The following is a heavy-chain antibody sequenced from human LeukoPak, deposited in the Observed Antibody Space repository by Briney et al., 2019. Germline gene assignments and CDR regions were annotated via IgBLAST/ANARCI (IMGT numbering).Heavy chain of an antibody. D-gene: IGHD2-15*01. J-gene: IGHJ5*02. V-gene: IGHV4-4*07. CDR3: ARDFVSYCSGGSCYSSWFDP. Sequence: SETLSLTCTVSGGSINIYYWSWIRQPAGKGLEWIGRIYTSGSTSYNPSLKTRVTMSVDTSKNQFSLKLSSVTAADTAVYYCARDFVSYCSGGSCYSSWFDPWGQGTLVTVSS. CDR2: IYTSGST. CDR1: GGSINIYY.